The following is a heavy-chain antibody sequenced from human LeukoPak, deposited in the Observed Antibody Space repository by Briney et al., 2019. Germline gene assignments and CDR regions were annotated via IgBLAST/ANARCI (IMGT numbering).Heavy chain of an antibody. J-gene: IGHJ4*02. CDR3: AKESTNYGDFDY. CDR1: GFSFSSYW. Sequence: GGSLRLSCAASGFSFSSYWVSWVRQAPGKGLEWVSAISGSGGSTYYADSVKGRFTISRDNSKNTLYLQMNSLRAEDTAVYYCAKESTNYGDFDYWGQGTLVTVSS. V-gene: IGHV3-23*01. D-gene: IGHD4-17*01. CDR2: ISGSGGST.